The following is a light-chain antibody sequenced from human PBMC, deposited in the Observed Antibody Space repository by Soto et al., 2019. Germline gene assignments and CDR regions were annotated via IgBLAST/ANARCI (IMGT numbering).Light chain of an antibody. J-gene: IGLJ2*01. V-gene: IGLV2-14*01. CDR1: SSDVGGYNY. CDR2: DVS. CDR3: SSYTSSSKGV. Sequence: QSALTQPASVSGSPGQSITISCTGTSSDVGGYNYVSWYQQHPGKAPKLMIYDVSNRPSGVSNRFSGSKSGNTASLTISGLQAEVEADYYCSSYTSSSKGVFGGGTKLTVL.